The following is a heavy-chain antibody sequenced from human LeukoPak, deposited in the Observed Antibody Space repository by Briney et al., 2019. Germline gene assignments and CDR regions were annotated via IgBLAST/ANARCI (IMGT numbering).Heavy chain of an antibody. CDR1: GFTVSGNY. CDR3: ARVFWEKDGFIGAFDI. V-gene: IGHV3-66*01. Sequence: GGSLKLSCAASGFTVSGNYMSWVRQAPGKGLEWVSIIYSGDSTYYADSVKGRFTISRDNSKNTLYLQMNSLRAEDTAVYYCARVFWEKDGFIGAFDIWGQGTMVTVSS. CDR2: IYSGDST. J-gene: IGHJ3*02. D-gene: IGHD3-3*01.